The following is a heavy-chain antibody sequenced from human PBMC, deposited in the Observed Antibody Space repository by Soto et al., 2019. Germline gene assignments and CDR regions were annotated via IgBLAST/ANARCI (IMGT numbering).Heavy chain of an antibody. Sequence: QITLNESGPTQVKPRQTLTLTCTFSGFSLTTSGVGVGWIRQSPGKAPEWLAPIYWDDDKRYSPSLKSRLTLTKDTSKNQVVLTMADLDPADTATYYCAHRVLRTVFGLVTTTAIYFYFWGQGTPVAVSS. V-gene: IGHV2-5*02. D-gene: IGHD3-3*01. CDR1: GFSLTTSGVG. CDR3: AHRVLRTVFGLVTTTAIYFYF. CDR2: IYWDDDK. J-gene: IGHJ4*02.